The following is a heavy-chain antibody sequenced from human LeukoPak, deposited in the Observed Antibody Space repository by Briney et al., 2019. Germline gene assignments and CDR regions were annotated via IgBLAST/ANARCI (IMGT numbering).Heavy chain of an antibody. Sequence: GGSLRLSCAASGFTFSGYNMHWVRQAPGKGLEWVAFIRYDGSNKYYADSVKGRFTISRDNSKNTLYLQMNSLRAEDTAVYYCAKRTAVAVSMDVWGKGTTVTISS. J-gene: IGHJ6*03. CDR3: AKRTAVAVSMDV. D-gene: IGHD6-19*01. V-gene: IGHV3-30*02. CDR1: GFTFSGYN. CDR2: IRYDGSNK.